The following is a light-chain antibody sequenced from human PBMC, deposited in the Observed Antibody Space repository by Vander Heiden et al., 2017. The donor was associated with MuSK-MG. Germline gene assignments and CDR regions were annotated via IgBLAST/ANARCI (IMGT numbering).Light chain of an antibody. CDR1: QSVSSSY. Sequence: EIVMTQSPGTLSLSPGERVTLSCRVSQSVSSSYLAWYQQKPGQAPRLLMYGASSRATGIPDRFSGSGSGTDFTLTISRLEPEDFAVYYCQHYGTSPPFTFGPGTKVDIK. V-gene: IGKV3-20*01. CDR3: QHYGTSPPFT. J-gene: IGKJ3*01. CDR2: GAS.